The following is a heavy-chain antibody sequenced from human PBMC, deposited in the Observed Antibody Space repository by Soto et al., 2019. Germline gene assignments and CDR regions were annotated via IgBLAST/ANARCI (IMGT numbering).Heavy chain of an antibody. J-gene: IGHJ4*02. CDR2: ISYDGSNK. V-gene: IGHV3-30-3*01. CDR3: ARDIYAGPPDY. Sequence: QVQLVESGGGVVQPGRSLRLSCAASGFTFNNYPMHWVRQAPGKGLEWVALISYDGSNKYYADSVKGRFTISRDNSKNTLYLQMNSLRAEDTAVYYCARDIYAGPPDYWGQGTLVTVSS. CDR1: GFTFNNYP. D-gene: IGHD2-2*01.